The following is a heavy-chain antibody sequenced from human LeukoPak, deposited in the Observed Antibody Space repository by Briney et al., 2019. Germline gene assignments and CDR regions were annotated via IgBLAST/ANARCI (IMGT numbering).Heavy chain of an antibody. V-gene: IGHV4-59*01. CDR1: GGSISSYY. D-gene: IGHD3-10*01. CDR2: IYYSGST. J-gene: IGHJ3*02. Sequence: SETLSLTCTVSGGSISSYYWSWIRQPPGKGLEWIGYIYYSGSTNYNPSLKSRVTISVDTSKNQFSLKLSSVTAADTAVYYCARDYYGSKSAFDIWGQGTMVTVSS. CDR3: ARDYYGSKSAFDI.